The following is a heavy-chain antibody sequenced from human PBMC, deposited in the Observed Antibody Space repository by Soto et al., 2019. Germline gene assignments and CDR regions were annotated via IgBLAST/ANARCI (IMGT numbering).Heavy chain of an antibody. CDR1: GFTFDDYA. Sequence: EVQLVESGGGLVQPGRSLRLSCAASGFTFDDYAMHWVRQAPGKGLEWVSGISWNSGSIGYADSVKGRFTISRDNAKNSLYLQMNSLRAEDTALYYSAKDNDGDYVLWYFDLWGRGTLVTVSS. CDR3: AKDNDGDYVLWYFDL. J-gene: IGHJ2*01. CDR2: ISWNSGSI. V-gene: IGHV3-9*01. D-gene: IGHD4-17*01.